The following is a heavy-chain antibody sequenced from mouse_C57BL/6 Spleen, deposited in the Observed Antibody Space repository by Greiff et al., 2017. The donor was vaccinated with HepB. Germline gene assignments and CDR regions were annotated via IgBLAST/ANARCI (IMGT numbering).Heavy chain of an antibody. CDR3: ARRGEDYDADY. Sequence: QVQLQQSGPELVKPGASVKLSCKASGYTFTSYDINWVKQRPGQGLEWIGWIYPRDGSTKYNEKFKGKATLTVDTSSSTAYMERHSLTAEDSAVEFCARRGEDYDADYWGQGTTLTVSS. J-gene: IGHJ2*01. V-gene: IGHV1-85*01. D-gene: IGHD2-4*01. CDR2: IYPRDGST. CDR1: GYTFTSYD.